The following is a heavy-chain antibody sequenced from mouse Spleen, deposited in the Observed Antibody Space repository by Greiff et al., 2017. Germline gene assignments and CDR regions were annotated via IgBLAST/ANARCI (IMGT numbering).Heavy chain of an antibody. CDR2: FYPGSGSI. Sequence: QVQLKQSGAELVKPGASVKLSCKASGYTFTEYTIHWVKQRSGQGLEWIGWFYPGSGSIKYNEKFKDKATLTADKSSSTVYMELSRLTSEDSAVYFCARHENGYGKEDWYFDVWGAGTTVTVSS. J-gene: IGHJ1*01. CDR3: ARHENGYGKEDWYFDV. D-gene: IGHD2-1*01. CDR1: GYTFTEYT. V-gene: IGHV1-62-2*01.